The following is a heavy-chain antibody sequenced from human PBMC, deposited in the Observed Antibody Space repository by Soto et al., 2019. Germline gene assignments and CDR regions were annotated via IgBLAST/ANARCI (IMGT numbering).Heavy chain of an antibody. V-gene: IGHV3-7*01. CDR3: ARRTIAGRASNAFDI. Sequence: EVQLVESGGGLVQPGGSLRLSCAASGFTFDDYWMSWVRQAPGKGLEWVANIKRDGSEKYYVDSVKGRFTISRDNAKNSLYLQMNSLSAEDTAVYYCARRTIAGRASNAFDIWGQGTLVTVSS. D-gene: IGHD6-6*01. CDR2: IKRDGSEK. CDR1: GFTFDDYW. J-gene: IGHJ3*02.